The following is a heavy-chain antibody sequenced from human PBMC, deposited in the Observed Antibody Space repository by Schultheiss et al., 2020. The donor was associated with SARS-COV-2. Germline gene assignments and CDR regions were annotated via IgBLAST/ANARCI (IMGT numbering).Heavy chain of an antibody. D-gene: IGHD3-10*01. J-gene: IGHJ6*02. CDR3: AGWFGELLLPYYYYYGMDV. V-gene: IGHV1-69*13. Sequence: SVKVSCKASGVTFSSYAISWVRQAPGQGLEWMGGIIPIFGTANYAQKFQGRVTIIADESTSRAYMELSSLRSEDTAVYYCAGWFGELLLPYYYYYGMDVWGQGTTVTVSS. CDR2: IIPIFGTA. CDR1: GVTFSSYA.